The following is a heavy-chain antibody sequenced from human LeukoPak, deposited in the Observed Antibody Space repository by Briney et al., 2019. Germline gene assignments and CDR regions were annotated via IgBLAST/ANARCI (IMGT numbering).Heavy chain of an antibody. J-gene: IGHJ6*02. D-gene: IGHD5-12*01. CDR1: GFKFDDYG. CDR3: AKDISIGGYADGYFYGMDA. V-gene: IGHV3-9*01. CDR2: ISWNGAIM. Sequence: PGRSLRLSCATSGFKFDDYGMHWVGQAPRKGLEWVSGISWNGAIMVYADSVKGRFTISRDNAKNSLYLQMNSLRAEDTALYYCAKDISIGGYADGYFYGMDAWGQGTTVTVSS.